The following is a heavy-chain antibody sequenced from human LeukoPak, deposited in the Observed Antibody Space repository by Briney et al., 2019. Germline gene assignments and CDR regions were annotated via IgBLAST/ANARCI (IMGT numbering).Heavy chain of an antibody. Sequence: GASVKVSCKASGYTFTGYYMHWVRQAPGQGLEWMGWINPNSGGTNYAQKFQGRVTMTRDTSISTAYMELSSLRSEDTAVYYCARGRVLWFGELLVNYYYYMDVWGKGTTVTISS. CDR1: GYTFTGYY. J-gene: IGHJ6*03. D-gene: IGHD3-10*01. CDR3: ARGRVLWFGELLVNYYYYMDV. CDR2: INPNSGGT. V-gene: IGHV1-2*02.